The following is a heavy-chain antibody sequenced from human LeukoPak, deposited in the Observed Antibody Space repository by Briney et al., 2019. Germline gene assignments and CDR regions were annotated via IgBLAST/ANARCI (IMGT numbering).Heavy chain of an antibody. Sequence: ASVKVSCKASGYTFTGYYMHWVRQAPGQGLECMGWINPNSGGTNYAQKFQGRVTMTRDTSISTAYMELSRLRSDDTAVYYCATSITMIVVVRDYDAFDIWGQGTMVTVSS. D-gene: IGHD3-22*01. J-gene: IGHJ3*02. V-gene: IGHV1-2*02. CDR1: GYTFTGYY. CDR2: INPNSGGT. CDR3: ATSITMIVVVRDYDAFDI.